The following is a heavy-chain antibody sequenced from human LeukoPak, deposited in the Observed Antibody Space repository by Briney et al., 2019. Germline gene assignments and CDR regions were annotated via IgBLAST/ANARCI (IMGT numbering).Heavy chain of an antibody. CDR2: INPNSGGT. CDR3: ARGHNLYDFWSGYFYYYYMDV. Sequence: ASVKVSCKASGYTFTGYYMHWVRQAPGQGLEWMVWINPNSGGTNYAQKFQGRVTMTRDTSISTAYMELSRLRSDDTAVYYCARGHNLYDFWSGYFYYYYMDVWGKGTTVTVSS. CDR1: GYTFTGYY. V-gene: IGHV1-2*02. J-gene: IGHJ6*03. D-gene: IGHD3-3*01.